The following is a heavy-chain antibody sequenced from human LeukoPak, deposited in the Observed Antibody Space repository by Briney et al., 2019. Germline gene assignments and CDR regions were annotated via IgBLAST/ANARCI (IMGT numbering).Heavy chain of an antibody. J-gene: IGHJ4*02. V-gene: IGHV3-21*01. CDR3: ARDARYCSGGSCCDY. CDR2: ISSSSSYI. Sequence: PGGSLRLSCAASGFTFSSYSMNWVRQAPGKGLEWVSSISSSSSYIYYADSVKGRFTIPRDNAKNSLYLQMNSLRAEDTAVYYCARDARYCSGGSCCDYWGQGTLVTVSS. D-gene: IGHD2-15*01. CDR1: GFTFSSYS.